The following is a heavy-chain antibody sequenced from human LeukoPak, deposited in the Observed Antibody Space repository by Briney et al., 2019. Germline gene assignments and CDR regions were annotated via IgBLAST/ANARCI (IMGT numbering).Heavy chain of an antibody. D-gene: IGHD3-22*01. Sequence: PGGSLRLSCAASGFTFSSYAMSWVRQAPGKGLEWVSAISGSGGSTYYADSVKGRFTISRDNSKNTLYLQMNSLRAEDTAVYCCAKDGGSYDSSGVVSPYYYMDVWGKGTTVTVSS. J-gene: IGHJ6*03. V-gene: IGHV3-23*01. CDR1: GFTFSSYA. CDR2: ISGSGGST. CDR3: AKDGGSYDSSGVVSPYYYMDV.